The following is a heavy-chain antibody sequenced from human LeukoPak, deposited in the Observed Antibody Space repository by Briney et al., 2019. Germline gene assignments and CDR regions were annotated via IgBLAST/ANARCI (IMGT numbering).Heavy chain of an antibody. CDR2: ISSSSSYI. CDR1: GFTFSSYS. J-gene: IGHJ4*02. V-gene: IGHV3-21*01. CDR3: ARDRLYRSSCHDY. D-gene: IGHD6-13*01. Sequence: GGSLRLSCAASGFTFSSYSMNWVRQAPGKGLEWVSSISSSSSYIYYADSVKGRFTISRDNAKNSLYLQMNSLRAEDTAVYYCARDRLYRSSCHDYWGQGTLVTVSS.